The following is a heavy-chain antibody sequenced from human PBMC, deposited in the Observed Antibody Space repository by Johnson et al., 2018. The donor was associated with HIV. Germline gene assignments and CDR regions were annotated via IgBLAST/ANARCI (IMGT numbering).Heavy chain of an antibody. V-gene: IGHV3-74*02. CDR3: ATGVGAKTLTDAFDI. D-gene: IGHD1-26*01. CDR1: EFTFSNYW. J-gene: IGHJ3*02. Sequence: VQLVESGGGVAQPGGSLRLSCAASEFTFSNYWMHWVRQGLGKGLVWVSRINSDGSSTSYADSVKGRFTISRDNAKNTLYLQMNSLRDEDTAVYYCATGVGAKTLTDAFDIWGQGTMVTVSS. CDR2: INSDGSST.